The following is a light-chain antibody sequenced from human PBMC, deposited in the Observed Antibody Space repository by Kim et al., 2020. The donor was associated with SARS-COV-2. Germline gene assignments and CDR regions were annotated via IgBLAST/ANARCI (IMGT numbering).Light chain of an antibody. J-gene: IGLJ3*02. CDR3: ATWDSNLNAGRV. Sequence: QSVLTQPPSVSAAPGQKVTISCSGSSNIEKNYVSWYQHFPGTAPKLLIYDNNKRPSGIPDRFYGSKSGTSATLGITGLQTGDEADYYCATWDSNLNAGRVFGGGTQLTVL. V-gene: IGLV1-51*01. CDR2: DNN. CDR1: SNIEKNY.